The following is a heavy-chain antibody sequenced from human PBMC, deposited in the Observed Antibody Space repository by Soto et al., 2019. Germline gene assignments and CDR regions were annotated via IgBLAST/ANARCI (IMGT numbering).Heavy chain of an antibody. Sequence: EVQLLESGGGLVQPGGSLRLSCAASGFTFSSYAMSWVRQAPGKGLAWVSAISGSGGSTYYADSVKGRFTISRDNSKNTLYLQMNSVRAEDTAVYYCAKDLDDDILTGYTSPIIPWGQGTLVTVSS. V-gene: IGHV3-23*01. D-gene: IGHD3-9*01. CDR3: AKDLDDDILTGYTSPIIP. CDR1: GFTFSSYA. J-gene: IGHJ5*02. CDR2: ISGSGGST.